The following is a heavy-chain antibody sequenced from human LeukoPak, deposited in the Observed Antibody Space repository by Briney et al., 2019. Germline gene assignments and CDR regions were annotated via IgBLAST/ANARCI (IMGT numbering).Heavy chain of an antibody. V-gene: IGHV3-7*01. J-gene: IGHJ3*02. CDR3: ARETGDYGDYVYLDAFDI. CDR1: GFTFSNYW. Sequence: GGSLRLSRAASGFTFSNYWMGWVRQAPGKGLEWVANIKQDGSEKYYVDSVKGRFTISRDNAKNSLYLQMNSLRAEDTAVYYCARETGDYGDYVYLDAFDIWGQGTMVTVSS. D-gene: IGHD4-17*01. CDR2: IKQDGSEK.